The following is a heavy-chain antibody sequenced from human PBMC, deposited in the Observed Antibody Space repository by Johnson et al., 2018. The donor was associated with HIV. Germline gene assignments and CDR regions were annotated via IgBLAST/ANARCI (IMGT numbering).Heavy chain of an antibody. CDR1: GFTFDDYA. CDR3: ASCGGTVDDAFDI. Sequence: VQLVESGGGLVQPGRSLRLSCAASGFTFDDYAMHWVRQAPGKGLECVSGISWNSGSIGYADSVKGRFTISRDNAKNSLYLQMNSLRAEDTALYYCASCGGTVDDAFDIWGQGTMVTVSS. CDR2: ISWNSGSI. D-gene: IGHD2-21*01. J-gene: IGHJ3*02. V-gene: IGHV3-9*01.